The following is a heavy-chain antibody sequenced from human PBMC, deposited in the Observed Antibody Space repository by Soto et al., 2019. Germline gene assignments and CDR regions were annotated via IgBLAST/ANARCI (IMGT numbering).Heavy chain of an antibody. CDR3: ARDVVVVRGVSNYYYGMDV. J-gene: IGHJ6*02. D-gene: IGHD3-10*01. Sequence: SETLSLTCTVSGGSISSGGYYWSWIRQHPGKGLEWIGYIYYSGSTYYNPSLKSRVTISVDTSKNQFSLKLSSVTAADTAVYYCARDVVVVRGVSNYYYGMDVWGQGTTVTVSS. CDR2: IYYSGST. V-gene: IGHV4-31*03. CDR1: GGSISSGGYY.